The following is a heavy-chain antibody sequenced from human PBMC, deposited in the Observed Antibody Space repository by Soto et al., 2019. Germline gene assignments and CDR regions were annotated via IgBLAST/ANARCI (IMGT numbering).Heavy chain of an antibody. D-gene: IGHD2-15*01. CDR1: GFAFNDSA. J-gene: IGHJ4*02. V-gene: IGHV3-73*01. CDR3: TNNFV. CDR2: VRSKSNNYAT. Sequence: DVQVVQSGGGLVQPGESLKLSCAASGFAFNDSAMHWVRQASGKGLEWVARVRSKSNNYATAYPASVKGRFIVSRDDSMGTSSLQMNSLKPEDTAIYYCTNNFVWGQGVLVTVS.